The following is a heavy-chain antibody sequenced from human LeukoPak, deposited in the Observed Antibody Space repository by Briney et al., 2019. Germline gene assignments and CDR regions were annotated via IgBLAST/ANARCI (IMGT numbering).Heavy chain of an antibody. D-gene: IGHD4/OR15-4a*01. CDR3: ARGGGRCSVDY. CDR1: GYTFTYYY. J-gene: IGHJ4*02. CDR2: ISPNSGGT. Sequence: ASVRVSFKASGYTFTYYYVRWVRPAPGQGGEGIGWISPNSGGTKYVQKFQGRVTMTRDTSITTVYMELSGLSFDDTAVYYCARGGGRCSVDYWGQGTLVIVSS. V-gene: IGHV1-2*02.